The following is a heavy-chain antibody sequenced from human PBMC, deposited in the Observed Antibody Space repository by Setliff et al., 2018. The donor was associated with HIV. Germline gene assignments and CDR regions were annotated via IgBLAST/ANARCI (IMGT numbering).Heavy chain of an antibody. J-gene: IGHJ6*03. Sequence: SVKVSCKASGATFSSYAISWVRQAPGQGLEWMGGIIPIFGIANYAQKFQGRVTITADKSTSTAYMELSSLRSEDTAVYYCARGGDYNFWSGYYTLGHYYYYMDVWGKGTTVTVSS. V-gene: IGHV1-69*10. CDR1: GATFSSYA. CDR3: ARGGDYNFWSGYYTLGHYYYYMDV. D-gene: IGHD3-3*01. CDR2: IIPIFGIA.